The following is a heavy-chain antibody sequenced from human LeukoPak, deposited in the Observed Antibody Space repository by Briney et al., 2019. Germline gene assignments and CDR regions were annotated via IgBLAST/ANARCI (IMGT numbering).Heavy chain of an antibody. Sequence: GGSLRLSCAASGFTFRDYYMSWIRRAPGKGLEWVSYISSSGSYTKKADSVEGRFTISRDNAKNSMYLQMNSLRAEDTAVYYCARLSSSWFTQDTYFDYWGQGTLVTVSS. CDR3: ARLSSSWFTQDTYFDY. D-gene: IGHD6-13*01. J-gene: IGHJ4*02. CDR2: ISSSGSYT. V-gene: IGHV3-11*03. CDR1: GFTFRDYY.